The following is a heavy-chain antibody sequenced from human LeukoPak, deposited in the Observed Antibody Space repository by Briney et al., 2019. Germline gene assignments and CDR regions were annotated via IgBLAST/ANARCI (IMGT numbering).Heavy chain of an antibody. V-gene: IGHV3-33*08. J-gene: IGHJ4*02. CDR1: GFTFSSYA. Sequence: GGSLRLSCAASGFTFSSYAMSWVRQAPGKGLEWVAVIWYDGSNKYYADSVKGRFTISRDNSKNTLYLQMNSLRAEDTAVYYCARGSAFIDWLFHIDYWGQGTLVTVSS. CDR3: ARGSAFIDWLFHIDY. CDR2: IWYDGSNK. D-gene: IGHD3-9*01.